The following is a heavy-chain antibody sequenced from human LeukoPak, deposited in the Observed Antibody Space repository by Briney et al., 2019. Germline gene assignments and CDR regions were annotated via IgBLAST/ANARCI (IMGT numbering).Heavy chain of an antibody. CDR1: GFTFSIYW. CDR3: ARDGVDIAMGTADY. J-gene: IGHJ4*02. CDR2: INQDGSEK. D-gene: IGHD5-18*01. Sequence: GGSLRLSCAASGFTFSIYWMTWVRQAPGKGLEWVANINQDGSEKYYVGSVKGRFTISRDNAKNSLFLQMNNLRAEDTAVYYCARDGVDIAMGTADYWGQGTLVTVSS. V-gene: IGHV3-7*01.